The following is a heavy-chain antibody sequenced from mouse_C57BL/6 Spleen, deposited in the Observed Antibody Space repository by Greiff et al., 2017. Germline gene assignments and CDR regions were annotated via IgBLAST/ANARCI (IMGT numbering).Heavy chain of an antibody. CDR3: ARRGDYFDY. CDR2: IDPSDSET. J-gene: IGHJ2*01. Sequence: QVQLQQSGAELVRPGSSVKLSCKASGYTFTSYWLHWVKQRPIPGLERIGNIDPSDSETHSNQKFKDKATLTVDKSSSTAYMQLSSLTSEDSAVYYCARRGDYFDYWGQGTTLTVSS. CDR1: GYTFTSYW. V-gene: IGHV1-52*01.